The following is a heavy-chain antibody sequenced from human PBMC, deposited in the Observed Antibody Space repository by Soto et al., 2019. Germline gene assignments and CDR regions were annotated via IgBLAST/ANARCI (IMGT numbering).Heavy chain of an antibody. CDR1: CGNISSSGCY. V-gene: IGHV4-39*07. J-gene: IGHJ4*02. CDR2: IYYSGST. D-gene: IGHD1-26*01. Sequence: SETLSVTCTVACGNISSSGCYWGWIRQPPGKGLEWIGSIYYSGSTYYNPSLKSRVTISVDTSKNTLYLQMNSLRAEDTAVYYCAKDDEAGATPIDYWGQGTLVTVSS. CDR3: AKDDEAGATPIDY.